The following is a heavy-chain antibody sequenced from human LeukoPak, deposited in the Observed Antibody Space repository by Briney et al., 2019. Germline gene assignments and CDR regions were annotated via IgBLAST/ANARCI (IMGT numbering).Heavy chain of an antibody. V-gene: IGHV4-38-2*02. D-gene: IGHD3-9*01. Sequence: SSETLSLTCTVSGYSISSGYYWGWIRQPPGKGLEWIGSIYHSGRTYYNPSLKSRVTISVDTSKNQFSLKLSSVTAADTAVYYCARRLYYDILLSWATDAFDIWGQGTMVTVSS. CDR3: ARRLYYDILLSWATDAFDI. CDR1: GYSISSGYY. J-gene: IGHJ3*02. CDR2: IYHSGRT.